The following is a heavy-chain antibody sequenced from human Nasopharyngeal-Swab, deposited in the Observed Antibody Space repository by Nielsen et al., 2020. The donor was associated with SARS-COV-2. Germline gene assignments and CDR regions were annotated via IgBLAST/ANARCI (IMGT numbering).Heavy chain of an antibody. CDR3: ARDYGDRGWFDP. Sequence: GGSLRLSCAASGFTFSTYDMSWVRQAPGKGLEWVSGISGSGESTHYADSVKGRFTISRDNSKNTLYLQMNSLRAEDTAVYYCARDYGDRGWFDPWGQGTLVTVSS. V-gene: IGHV3-23*01. CDR2: ISGSGEST. D-gene: IGHD4-17*01. J-gene: IGHJ5*02. CDR1: GFTFSTYD.